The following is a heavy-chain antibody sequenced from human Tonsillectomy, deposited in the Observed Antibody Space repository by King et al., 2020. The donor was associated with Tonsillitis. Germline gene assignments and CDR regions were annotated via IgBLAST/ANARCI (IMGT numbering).Heavy chain of an antibody. D-gene: IGHD3-3*01. CDR3: AALRFLEMPDDYYYYYGMDV. J-gene: IGHJ6*02. V-gene: IGHV3-30*02. Sequence: VQLVESGGGVVQPGGSLRLSCAASGITFSSYGMHWVRQAPGKGLEWVAFIRYDGSNKYYADSVKGRFTISRDNSKNTLYLQMNSLRAEDTAVYYCAALRFLEMPDDYYYYYGMDVWGQGTTVTVSS. CDR2: IRYDGSNK. CDR1: GITFSSYG.